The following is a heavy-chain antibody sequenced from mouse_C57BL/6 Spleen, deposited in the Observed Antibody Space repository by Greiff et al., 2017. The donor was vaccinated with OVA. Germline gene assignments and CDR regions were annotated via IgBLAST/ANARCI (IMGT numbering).Heavy chain of an antibody. CDR3: ARERSSGYRFAY. D-gene: IGHD3-2*02. J-gene: IGHJ3*01. V-gene: IGHV1-26*01. CDR2: INPNNGGT. Sequence: EVQLQQSGPELVKPEASVKISCKASGYTFTDYYMNWVKQSHGKSLEWIGDINPNNGGTSYNQKFKGKATLTVDKSSSTAYMELRSLTSEDSAVYYCARERSSGYRFAYWGQGTLVTVSA. CDR1: GYTFTDYY.